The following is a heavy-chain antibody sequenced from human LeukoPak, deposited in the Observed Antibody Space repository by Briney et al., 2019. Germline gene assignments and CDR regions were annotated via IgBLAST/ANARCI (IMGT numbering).Heavy chain of an antibody. CDR2: INHSGST. D-gene: IGHD3-3*01. CDR3: ARGDTIFGVRRAGFDP. CDR1: GGSFSGYY. J-gene: IGHJ5*02. V-gene: IGHV4-34*01. Sequence: SETLSLTCAVYGGSFSGYYWSWIRQPPGKGLEWIGEINHSGSTNYNPSLKSRATISVDTSKNQFSLKLSSVTAADTAVYYCARGDTIFGVRRAGFDPWGQGTLVTVSS.